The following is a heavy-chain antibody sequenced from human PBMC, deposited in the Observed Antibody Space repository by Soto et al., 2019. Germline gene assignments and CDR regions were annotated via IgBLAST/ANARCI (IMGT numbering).Heavy chain of an antibody. D-gene: IGHD2-8*02. CDR1: GYTFTSYG. J-gene: IGHJ6*03. V-gene: IGHV1-18*01. CDR3: ARVITLPLLADQTPTFYYYYYYMDV. CDR2: ISAYNGNT. Sequence: ASVKVSCKASGYTFTSYGISWVRQAPGQGLEWMGWISAYNGNTNYAQKLQGRVTMTTETSTRTAYMELRSLRSDDTAVYYCARVITLPLLADQTPTFYYYYYYMDVWGKGTTVTVSS.